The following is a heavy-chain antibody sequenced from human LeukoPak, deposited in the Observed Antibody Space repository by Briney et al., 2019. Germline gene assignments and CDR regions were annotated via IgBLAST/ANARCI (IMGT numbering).Heavy chain of an antibody. J-gene: IGHJ3*02. V-gene: IGHV3-21*01. CDR3: ARDLYSGGSGAFDI. Sequence: GGSLRLSCAASGFTFNSYEMNWVRQAPGKGLEWVSSISSSSSYIYYADSVRGRFTISRDNAKNSLYLQMNSLRAEDTAVYYCARDLYSGGSGAFDIWGQETMVTVSS. CDR1: GFTFNSYE. D-gene: IGHD6-19*01. CDR2: ISSSSSYI.